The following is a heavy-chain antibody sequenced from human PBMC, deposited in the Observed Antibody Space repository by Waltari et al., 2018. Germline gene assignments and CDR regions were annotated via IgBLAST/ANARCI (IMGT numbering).Heavy chain of an antibody. CDR3: AKLYQYTSEGSDNSAPGDY. V-gene: IGHV3-23*01. D-gene: IGHD3-10*01. CDR1: GFTFSNYA. Sequence: EVQLLESGGGLVQPGGSLRLSCAASGFTFSNYAVAWVRQAPGKGLEWVSSISFTGNNIYDADTVKGRFTISRDNSKNTLYLEMNGLRAEDTAVYYCAKLYQYTSEGSDNSAPGDYWGRGSLVTVSS. CDR2: ISFTGNNI. J-gene: IGHJ4*02.